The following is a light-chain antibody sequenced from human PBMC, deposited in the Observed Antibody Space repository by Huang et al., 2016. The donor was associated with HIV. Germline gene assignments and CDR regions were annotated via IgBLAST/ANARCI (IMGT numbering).Light chain of an antibody. V-gene: IGKV3-11*01. J-gene: IGKJ4*01. Sequence: EIVLTQSPATLSLSPGERATLSCRASQSVSSNLAWYQQKPGQSPRLLIYDTSNRATGSPARFSGSGCGTDFTLTISSLEPEDFAVEYCQQRSGWPLTFGGGTKVEIK. CDR1: QSVSSN. CDR3: QQRSGWPLT. CDR2: DTS.